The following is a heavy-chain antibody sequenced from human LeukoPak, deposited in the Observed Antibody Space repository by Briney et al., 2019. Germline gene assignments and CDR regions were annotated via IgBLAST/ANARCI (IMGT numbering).Heavy chain of an antibody. D-gene: IGHD6-6*01. CDR1: GGTFRSYA. V-gene: IGHV1-69*01. CDR2: IIPIFGTA. J-gene: IGHJ6*03. Sequence: GSSVKVSCKASGGTFRSYAISWVRQAPGQGLDWMGGIIPIFGTANYAQKFQGRVTITADESTSTAYMELSSLRSEDTAVYYCARVRYSSSSGYYYYYYMDVWGKGTTVTVSS. CDR3: ARVRYSSSSGYYYYYYMDV.